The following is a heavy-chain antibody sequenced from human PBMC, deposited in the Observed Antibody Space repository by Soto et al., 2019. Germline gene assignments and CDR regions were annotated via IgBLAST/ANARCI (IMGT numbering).Heavy chain of an antibody. CDR2: ISGSSYST. J-gene: IGHJ6*02. D-gene: IGHD6-19*01. CDR3: ARSIAVAGLYGMDV. CDR1: GFTFSSYA. Sequence: PGGSLRLSCAASGFTFSSYAMSWVRQAPGKGLEWVSTISGSSYSTYHADSVKGRFTISRDNSNNTLYLQMNSLRAGDTAVYYCARSIAVAGLYGMDVWGQGTTVTVYS. V-gene: IGHV3-23*01.